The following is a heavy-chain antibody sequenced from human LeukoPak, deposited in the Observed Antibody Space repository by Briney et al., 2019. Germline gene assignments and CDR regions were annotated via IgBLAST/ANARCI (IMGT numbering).Heavy chain of an antibody. CDR3: ARGGKATVVTM. D-gene: IGHD4-23*01. CDR2: MYSSGST. J-gene: IGHJ4*02. Sequence: PSETLSLTCTVSGGSINSYYWTWIRQSAGKGLEWIGRMYSSGSTNYNPSLKSRVSMPVDTSKNQFSVKLTSVTAADTAVYYCARGGKATVVTMWGQGILVTVSS. V-gene: IGHV4-4*07. CDR1: GGSINSYY.